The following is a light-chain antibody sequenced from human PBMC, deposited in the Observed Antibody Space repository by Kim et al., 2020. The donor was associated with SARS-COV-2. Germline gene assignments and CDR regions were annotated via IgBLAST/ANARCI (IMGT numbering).Light chain of an antibody. V-gene: IGLV1-47*01. CDR1: SSNIGSNY. CDR2: RNN. CDR3: AAWDDSLSGPV. J-gene: IGLJ3*02. Sequence: QSVLTQPPSASGTPRQRVTISCSGSSSNIGSNYVYWYQQLPGTAPKLLIYRNNQRPSGVPDRFSGSKSGTSASLAISGLRSEDEADYYCAAWDDSLSGPVFGGGTKLTVL.